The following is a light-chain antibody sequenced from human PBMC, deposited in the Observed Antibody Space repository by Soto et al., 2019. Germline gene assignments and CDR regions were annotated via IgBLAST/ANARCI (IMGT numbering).Light chain of an antibody. CDR2: AAS. Sequence: DIQMTQSPSSLSASVGDRVTITCRASKGISNYLAWYQQRPGKVPKLLIYAASTLQSGVPSRFSGSGSGTDFTLTISSLQPEDVAIYYCQKYNSVPFTFGPGTKVDIK. J-gene: IGKJ3*01. CDR3: QKYNSVPFT. V-gene: IGKV1-27*01. CDR1: KGISNY.